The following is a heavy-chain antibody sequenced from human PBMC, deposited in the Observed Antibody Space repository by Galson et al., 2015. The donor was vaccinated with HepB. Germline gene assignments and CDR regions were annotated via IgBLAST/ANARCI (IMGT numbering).Heavy chain of an antibody. CDR3: AKGAYSSILMSVGWFDP. J-gene: IGHJ5*02. CDR2: ISYDGSNK. V-gene: IGHV3-30*18. Sequence: SLRLSCAASGFTFSGHALHWVRQAPGKGLEWVAVISYDGSNKHLADSVKGRFTISRDTSTNTVYLQLNSLRADDTAVYYCAKGAYSSILMSVGWFDPWGQGTVVTVSS. CDR1: GFTFSGHA. D-gene: IGHD6-13*01.